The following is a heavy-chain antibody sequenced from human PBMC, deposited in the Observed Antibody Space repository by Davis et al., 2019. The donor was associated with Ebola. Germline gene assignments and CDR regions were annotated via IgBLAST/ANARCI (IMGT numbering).Heavy chain of an antibody. CDR3: VISFYHDSSGYMDY. CDR2: VYYSGGT. V-gene: IGHV4-39*01. Sequence: SETLSLTCTVSSDSIRSSPYYWGWVRQSPGKGLEWIGSVYYSGGTYYNSSLKSRVTISVDTSKTQFSLKLTSVTAADTAMYYCVISFYHDSSGYMDYWGQGTLVTVSS. D-gene: IGHD3-22*01. CDR1: SDSIRSSPYY. J-gene: IGHJ4*02.